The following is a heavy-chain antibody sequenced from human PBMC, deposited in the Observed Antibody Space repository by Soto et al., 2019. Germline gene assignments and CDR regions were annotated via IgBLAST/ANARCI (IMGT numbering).Heavy chain of an antibody. Sequence: PGGSLRLSCAASGFTFSSYAMSWVRQAPGKRLEWVSAISGSGGSTYYADSVKGRFTISRDKSKNTLYLQMNSLRAEDTAVYYCAKARSRWYWRWYYYGMDVWGQGTTVTVSS. V-gene: IGHV3-23*01. J-gene: IGHJ6*02. CDR3: AKARSRWYWRWYYYGMDV. CDR2: ISGSGGST. D-gene: IGHD3-3*01. CDR1: GFTFSSYA.